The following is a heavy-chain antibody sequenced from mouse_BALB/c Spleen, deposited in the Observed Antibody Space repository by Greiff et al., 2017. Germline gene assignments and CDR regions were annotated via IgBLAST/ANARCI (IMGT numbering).Heavy chain of an antibody. D-gene: IGHD2-1*01. CDR2: ISYDGSN. V-gene: IGHV3-6*02. CDR3: ARIYYGNYAMDY. Sequence: DVKLQESGPGLVKPSQSLSLTCSVTGYSITSGYYWNWIRQFPGNQLEWMGYISYDGSNNYNPSLKNRISITRDTSKNQFFLKLNSVTTEDTATYYCARIYYGNYAMDYWGQGTSVTVSS. J-gene: IGHJ4*01. CDR1: GYSITSGYY.